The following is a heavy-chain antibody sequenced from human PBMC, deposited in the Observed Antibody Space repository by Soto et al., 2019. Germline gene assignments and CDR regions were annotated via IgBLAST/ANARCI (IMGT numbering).Heavy chain of an antibody. J-gene: IGHJ5*02. CDR2: ISGSGGST. V-gene: IGHV3-23*01. CDR3: AIDADCSSTSCYAPNWFDP. CDR1: GFTFSSYA. D-gene: IGHD2-2*01. Sequence: EVQLLESGGGLVQPGGSLRLSCAASGFTFSSYAMSWVRQAPGKGLEWVSAISGSGGSTYYADSVKGRFTISRDNSKHTMYLQMNSLRAEDTAVYYCAIDADCSSTSCYAPNWFDPWGQGTLVTVSS.